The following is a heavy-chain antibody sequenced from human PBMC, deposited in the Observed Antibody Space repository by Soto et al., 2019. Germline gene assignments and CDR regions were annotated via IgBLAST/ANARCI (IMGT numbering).Heavy chain of an antibody. CDR1: GYSFTSYW. D-gene: IGHD2-2*01. CDR3: ARHDIVVVPAAPAPVYWFDP. CDR2: IDPSDSYT. V-gene: IGHV5-10-1*01. Sequence: GESLKISCKGSGYSFTSYWISWVRQMPGKGLEWMGSIDPSDSYTNYSPSFQGHVTISADKSISTAYLQWSSLKASDTAMYYCARHDIVVVPAAPAPVYWFDPWGQGTLVTVSS. J-gene: IGHJ5*02.